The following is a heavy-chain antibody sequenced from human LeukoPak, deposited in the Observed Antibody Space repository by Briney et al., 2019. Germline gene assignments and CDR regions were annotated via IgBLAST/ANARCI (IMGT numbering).Heavy chain of an antibody. CDR3: ASRKLGNDY. CDR2: IYYTGT. V-gene: IGHV4-59*01. CDR1: GGSISSYY. D-gene: IGHD7-27*01. J-gene: IGHJ4*02. Sequence: KTSETLSLTCTVSGGSISSYYWSWIRQPPGKGLEWIGYIYYTGTSYNPSLKSRVTISADTSKNQFSLKLISVTAADTAAYYCASRKLGNDYWGQGTLVTVSS.